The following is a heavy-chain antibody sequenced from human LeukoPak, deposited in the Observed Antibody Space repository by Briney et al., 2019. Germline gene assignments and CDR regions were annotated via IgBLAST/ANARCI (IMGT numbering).Heavy chain of an antibody. CDR2: INPNSGGT. V-gene: IGHV1-2*02. Sequence: ASVKVSCKASGYTFTSYAMNWVRQAPGQRLEWMGWINPNSGGTNYAQKFQGRVNMTRDTSNSTAYMELSRLRSDDTAVYYCARGDYDSSGYGWFDPWGQGTLVTVSS. J-gene: IGHJ5*02. D-gene: IGHD3-22*01. CDR3: ARGDYDSSGYGWFDP. CDR1: GYTFTSYA.